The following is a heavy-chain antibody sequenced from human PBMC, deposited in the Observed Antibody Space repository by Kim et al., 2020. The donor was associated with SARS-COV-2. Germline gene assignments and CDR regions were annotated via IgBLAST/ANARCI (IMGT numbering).Heavy chain of an antibody. D-gene: IGHD6-6*01. CDR3: ARWRYSTSSGFDY. Sequence: YNPSLKSRVTISVDTSKNQFSLRLSSVTAADTAMYYCARWRYSTSSGFDYWGQGTLVTVSS. J-gene: IGHJ4*02. V-gene: IGHV4-4*09.